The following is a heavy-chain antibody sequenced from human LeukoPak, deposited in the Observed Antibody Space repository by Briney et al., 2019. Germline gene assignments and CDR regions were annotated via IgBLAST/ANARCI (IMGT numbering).Heavy chain of an antibody. CDR1: GGTFSSYA. Sequence: ASVKVSCKASGGTFSSYAISWVRQAPGQGLEWMGWMNPNSGNTGYAQKFQGRVTITRNTSISTAYMELSSLRSEDTAVYYCATEPPFGHCSSTSCYYFDYWGQGTLVTVSS. CDR3: ATEPPFGHCSSTSCYYFDY. D-gene: IGHD2-2*01. V-gene: IGHV1-8*03. CDR2: MNPNSGNT. J-gene: IGHJ4*02.